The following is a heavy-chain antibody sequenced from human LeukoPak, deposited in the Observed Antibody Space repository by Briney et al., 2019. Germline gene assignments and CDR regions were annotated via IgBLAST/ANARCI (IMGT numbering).Heavy chain of an antibody. J-gene: IGHJ4*02. Sequence: GGSLRLSCAASGFTFSSYAMSWVRQAPGKGLEWVSAISGSGGSTYYADSVKGRFTISRDNSKNTLYLQMNSLRAEDTAVYYCAKDHHDSSGYYHFDYWGQGTLVTVSS. D-gene: IGHD3-22*01. CDR3: AKDHHDSSGYYHFDY. CDR2: ISGSGGST. CDR1: GFTFSSYA. V-gene: IGHV3-23*01.